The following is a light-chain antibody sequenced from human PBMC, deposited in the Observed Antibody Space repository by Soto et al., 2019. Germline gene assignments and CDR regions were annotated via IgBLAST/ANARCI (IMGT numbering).Light chain of an antibody. CDR2: DVS. Sequence: QSVLTQPASVSGSPGQSITISCTGTSSDIGGYNYVSWYQQHPGKAPKLMIYDVSNRPSGVSNRFSGSKSGNTASLTISGLQAEDEADYYCSSDTSNNTVFGTGTKVTVL. J-gene: IGLJ1*01. CDR3: SSDTSNNTV. CDR1: SSDIGGYNY. V-gene: IGLV2-14*01.